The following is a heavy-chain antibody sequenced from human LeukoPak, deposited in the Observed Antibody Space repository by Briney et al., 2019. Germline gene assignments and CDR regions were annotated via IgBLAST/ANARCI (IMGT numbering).Heavy chain of an antibody. CDR3: ARDRASSGSYTYYYYGMDV. V-gene: IGHV1-46*01. J-gene: IGHJ6*02. Sequence: ASVKVSCKASGYTLTSYYMHWVRQAPGQGLEWMGLMNPSSGSTNYAQKFQGRVTMTRDTSTVTAYLEVSSLRSEDTAVYYCARDRASSGSYTYYYYGMDVWGQGTTVTVSS. D-gene: IGHD3-22*01. CDR1: GYTLTSYY. CDR2: MNPSSGST.